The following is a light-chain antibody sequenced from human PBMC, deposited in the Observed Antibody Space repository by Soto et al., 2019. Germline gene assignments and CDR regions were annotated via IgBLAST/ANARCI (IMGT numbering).Light chain of an antibody. Sequence: QAVMTQDPSFSVSPGGTVTLTCALSSGSVSPSHYPSWCQQTPGQAPRTLIYSTNTLSPGVPDRFSGSIVGNKAALTITGAQADDECDYYCVLEMGSGISMFGGGTKLTVL. J-gene: IGLJ3*02. V-gene: IGLV8-61*01. CDR2: STN. CDR3: VLEMGSGISM. CDR1: SGSVSPSHY.